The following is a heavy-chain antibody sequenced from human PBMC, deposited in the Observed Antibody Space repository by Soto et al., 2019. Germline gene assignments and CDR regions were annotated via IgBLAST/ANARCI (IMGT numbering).Heavy chain of an antibody. V-gene: IGHV3-30*03. CDR3: ARDRGFGGYSYVDY. J-gene: IGHJ4*02. Sequence: PGGSLRLSCAASGFTFSSYGMYWVRQAPGKGLEWVAVISYDGSSKYYADSVKGRLTISRDNSENTLYLQMNSLRAEDTAVYYCARDRGFGGYSYVDYWGQGTLVTVSS. CDR1: GFTFSSYG. D-gene: IGHD5-18*01. CDR2: ISYDGSSK.